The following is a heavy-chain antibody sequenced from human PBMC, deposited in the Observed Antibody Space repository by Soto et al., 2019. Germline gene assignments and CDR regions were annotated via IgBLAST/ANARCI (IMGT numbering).Heavy chain of an antibody. Sequence: PGGSLRLSCAASGFTFSDYYMSWIRQAPGKGLEWVSYISSSGSNIYYADSVKGRFTISRDNAKNSLYLQMNSLRAEDTAVYYCVRDTVSSSWYRGVFDYWGQGTLVTVSS. CDR1: GFTFSDYY. D-gene: IGHD6-13*01. J-gene: IGHJ4*02. CDR2: ISSSGSNI. V-gene: IGHV3-11*01. CDR3: VRDTVSSSWYRGVFDY.